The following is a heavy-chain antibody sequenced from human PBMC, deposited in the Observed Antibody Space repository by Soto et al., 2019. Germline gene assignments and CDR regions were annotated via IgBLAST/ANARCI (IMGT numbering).Heavy chain of an antibody. V-gene: IGHV3-48*03. Sequence: EVRLVESGGGLVQPGGTLRLSCAASGFIFSDFEMTWVRQAPGKGLEWIAYISENGRTTDYADSVKGRFTISRDNAKNSLFLEMNSLRVEDTAVYYCARAGPAVDFDYWGQGSLVNVSS. CDR3: ARAGPAVDFDY. J-gene: IGHJ4*02. CDR1: GFIFSDFE. CDR2: ISENGRTT. D-gene: IGHD6-13*01.